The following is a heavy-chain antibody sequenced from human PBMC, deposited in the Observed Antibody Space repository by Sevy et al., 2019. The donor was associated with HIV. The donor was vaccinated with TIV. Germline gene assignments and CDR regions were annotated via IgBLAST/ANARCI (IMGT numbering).Heavy chain of an antibody. CDR1: GFTFSNYG. CDR2: FSYDGSTK. D-gene: IGHD1-26*01. Sequence: GGSLRLSCAASGFTFSNYGMHWVRQAPGKGLEWVAVFSYDGSTKYYADFVKGRFTISRDNSKNMVYLQMNTLRTEDTAVFYCAKGSKATDSAFDLWGQGTMVTVSS. J-gene: IGHJ3*01. V-gene: IGHV3-30*18. CDR3: AKGSKATDSAFDL.